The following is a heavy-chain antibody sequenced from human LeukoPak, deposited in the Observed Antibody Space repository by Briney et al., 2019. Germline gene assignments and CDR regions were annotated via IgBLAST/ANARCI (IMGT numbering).Heavy chain of an antibody. J-gene: IGHJ6*02. D-gene: IGHD3-9*01. V-gene: IGHV4-34*01. Sequence: SETLSLTCAVYGGSFSGYYWSWIRQPPGKGLEWIGEINHSGSTNHNPSLKSRVTISVDTSKNQFSLKLSSVTAADTAVYYCARGPLLRYFDWLKINYYYYGMDVWGQGTTVTVSS. CDR1: GGSFSGYY. CDR2: INHSGST. CDR3: ARGPLLRYFDWLKINYYYYGMDV.